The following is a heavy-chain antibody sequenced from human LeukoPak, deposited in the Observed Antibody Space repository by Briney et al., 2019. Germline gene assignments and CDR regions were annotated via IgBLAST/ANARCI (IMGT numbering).Heavy chain of an antibody. CDR3: ARGIAKTTLNAFDI. J-gene: IGHJ3*02. Sequence: GGSLRLSCAASGISFSSHGMNWVRQAPGKGLEWVSTISGNGGDTYYADSVKGRFTISRDNSKNTLYLQMNSLRAEDTAVYYCARGIAKTTLNAFDIWGQGTMVTVSS. CDR1: GISFSSHG. CDR2: ISGNGGDT. D-gene: IGHD4-11*01. V-gene: IGHV3-23*01.